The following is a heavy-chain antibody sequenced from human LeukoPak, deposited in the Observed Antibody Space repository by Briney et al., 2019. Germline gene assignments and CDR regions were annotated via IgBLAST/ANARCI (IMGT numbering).Heavy chain of an antibody. CDR2: IYSGGTT. J-gene: IGHJ4*02. CDR3: ARGLIPTDLEYYFDY. D-gene: IGHD3-22*01. CDR1: GITVSSNY. Sequence: GGSLRLSCAGSGITVSSNYMSWVRQAPGKGLEWVSIIYSGGTTYYTDSVKGRFTISRDNSKNTLYLQMKNTSPEDTAVYYCARGLIPTDLEYYFDYWGQGTLVTVSS. V-gene: IGHV3-66*02.